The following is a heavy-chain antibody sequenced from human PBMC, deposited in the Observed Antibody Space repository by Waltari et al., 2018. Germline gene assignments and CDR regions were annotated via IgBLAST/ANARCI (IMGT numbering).Heavy chain of an antibody. V-gene: IGHV4-34*01. CDR2: INHSGST. D-gene: IGHD3-16*01. CDR3: ARGRVRGYYFDY. CDR1: GGSFSGYY. J-gene: IGHJ4*02. Sequence: QVQLQQWGAGLLKPSETLSLTCAVYGGSFSGYYWSWTRQPPGKGLEWIGEINHSGSTNYNPSLKSRVTISVDTSKNQFSLKLSSVTAADTAVYYCARGRVRGYYFDYWGQGTLVTVSS.